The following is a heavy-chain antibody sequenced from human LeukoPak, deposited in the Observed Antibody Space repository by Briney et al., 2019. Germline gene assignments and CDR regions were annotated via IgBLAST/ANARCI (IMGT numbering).Heavy chain of an antibody. CDR1: GDSVSSNSAA. Sequence: SQTLSLTCAISGDSVSSNSAAWNWIRQSPSRGLEWLGRTKYRSKWYNDYAVSVKSRITINPDTSKNQFSLQLNSVTPEDTAVYYCVLDLFSSFAFDIWGQGTMVTVSS. CDR3: VLDLFSSFAFDI. V-gene: IGHV6-1*01. D-gene: IGHD3/OR15-3a*01. CDR2: TKYRSKWYN. J-gene: IGHJ3*02.